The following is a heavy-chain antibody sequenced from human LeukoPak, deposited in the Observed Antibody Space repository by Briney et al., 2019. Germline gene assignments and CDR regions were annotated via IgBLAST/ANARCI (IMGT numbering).Heavy chain of an antibody. CDR2: MTGDGSTI. V-gene: IGHV3-74*01. D-gene: IGHD1-1*01. Sequence: GGSLSLFCAVCGFTFSCSWIHWVRQAPGKGLVWVSRMTGDGSTIEYAASVKSRFTISRDNAKNTLYLQMNGLRVEDTAVYYSARAGNYYFENWGQGTLVIVSS. CDR1: GFTFSCSW. J-gene: IGHJ4*01. CDR3: ARAGNYYFEN.